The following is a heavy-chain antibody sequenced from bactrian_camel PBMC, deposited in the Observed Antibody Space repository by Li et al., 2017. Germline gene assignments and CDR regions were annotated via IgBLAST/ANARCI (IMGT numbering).Heavy chain of an antibody. J-gene: IGHJ4*01. CDR3: AADPGAGCYTWLPVEYDY. V-gene: IGHV3S53*01. Sequence: HVQLVESGGGSVQAGGSLTLSCAAAVAYSYNLDSMGWFRQAPGKEREGVATIDRAATTRYADSVKGRFTIAKDNAQNTLYLQMNSLKPEDTATYYCAADPGAGCYTWLPVEYDYWGQGTQVTVS. CDR1: VAYSYNLDS. CDR2: IDRAATT. D-gene: IGHD2*01.